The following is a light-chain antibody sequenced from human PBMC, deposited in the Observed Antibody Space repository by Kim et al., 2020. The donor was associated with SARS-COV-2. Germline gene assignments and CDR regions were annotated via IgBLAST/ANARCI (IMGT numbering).Light chain of an antibody. CDR3: SSYAGYNNFVV. J-gene: IGLJ2*01. CDR1: SSDVGGYNY. CDR2: EVT. V-gene: IGLV2-8*01. Sequence: SVTISCTGTSSDVGGYNYVSWYQQHPGKAPKLMIYEVTKRPSGVPDRFSGSKSGNTASLTVSGLQAEDEADYYCSSYAGYNNFVVFGGGTKVTVL.